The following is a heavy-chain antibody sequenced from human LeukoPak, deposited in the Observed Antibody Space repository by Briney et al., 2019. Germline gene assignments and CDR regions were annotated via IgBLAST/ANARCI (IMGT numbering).Heavy chain of an antibody. CDR3: ARVVRYYDSSGYEDY. Sequence: GSLRLSCAASGFTFSSYSMNWVRQAPGKGLEWVSSISSSSSYIYYADSVKGRFTISRDNAKNSLYLQMNSLRAEGTAVYYCARVVRYYDSSGYEDYWGQGTLVTVSS. V-gene: IGHV3-21*01. D-gene: IGHD3-22*01. CDR2: ISSSSSYI. CDR1: GFTFSSYS. J-gene: IGHJ4*02.